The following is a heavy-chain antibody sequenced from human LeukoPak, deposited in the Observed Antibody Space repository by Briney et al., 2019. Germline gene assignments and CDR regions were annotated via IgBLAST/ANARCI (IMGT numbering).Heavy chain of an antibody. V-gene: IGHV4-34*01. CDR1: GGSFSGYY. CDR3: ARGLEMATICWFDP. D-gene: IGHD5-24*01. J-gene: IGHJ5*02. CDR2: INHSGST. Sequence: SETLSLTCAVYGGSFSGYYWSWIRQPPGKGLEWIGEINHSGSTNYNPSLKSRVTISVDTSKNQFSLKLSSVTAADTAMYYCARGLEMATICWFDPWGQGTLVTVSS.